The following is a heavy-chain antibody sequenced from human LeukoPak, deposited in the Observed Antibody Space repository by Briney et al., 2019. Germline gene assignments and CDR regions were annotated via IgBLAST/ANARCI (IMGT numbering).Heavy chain of an antibody. CDR2: IYYSGTT. CDR3: AGSLGSGAFDI. CDR1: GGSISSSSYY. Sequence: SETLSLTCTVSGGSISSSSYYWGWIRQPPGKGLEWIGSIYYSGTTYYNPSLKSRVTMSVDTSKNQFSLQLNSVTPEDTAVYYCAGSLGSGAFDIWGQGTKVTVSS. D-gene: IGHD3-10*01. V-gene: IGHV4-39*07. J-gene: IGHJ3*02.